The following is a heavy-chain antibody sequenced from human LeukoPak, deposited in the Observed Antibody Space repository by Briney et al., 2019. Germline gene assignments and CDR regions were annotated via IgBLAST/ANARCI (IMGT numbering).Heavy chain of an antibody. Sequence: GESLKISCQGSAYIFSTYWIGWVRPMPGKGLERMGIIDPRDLDRRYSPSFQGHVTMTANESINTAYCQWSSLGASDTAMYFCAKLHASGAFDIWGQGTMVTVSS. J-gene: IGHJ3*02. D-gene: IGHD3-10*01. CDR2: IDPRDLDR. CDR1: AYIFSTYW. V-gene: IGHV5-51*01. CDR3: AKLHASGAFDI.